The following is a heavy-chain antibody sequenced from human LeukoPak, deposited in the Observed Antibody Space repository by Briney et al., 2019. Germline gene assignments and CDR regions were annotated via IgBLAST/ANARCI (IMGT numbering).Heavy chain of an antibody. CDR3: ARDFGGSYPIDY. V-gene: IGHV1-2*02. CDR1: GYTFTGYY. Sequence: ASVKVSCKASGYTFTGYYMHWVRQAPGQGLEWMGWINPNSGGTNYAQKFQGRVTMTRDTSIRTAYMELSRLRSDDTAVYYCARDFGGSYPIDYWGQGTLVTVSS. D-gene: IGHD1-26*01. J-gene: IGHJ4*02. CDR2: INPNSGGT.